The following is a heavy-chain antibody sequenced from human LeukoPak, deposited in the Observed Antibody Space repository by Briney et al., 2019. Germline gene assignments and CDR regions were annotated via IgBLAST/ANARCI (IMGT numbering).Heavy chain of an antibody. CDR3: AKDRVSPGFNWFDP. CDR1: GAIISSYA. V-gene: IGHV3-23*01. D-gene: IGHD2/OR15-2a*01. CDR2: INGRGDNT. Sequence: GGSLRLSCAASGAIISSYAMSWVRQAPGKGLEWVSAINGRGDNTYYADFVKGRFTISRDNSKSTVYLQMNSLRTEDTAVYYCAKDRVSPGFNWFDPWGQGTLVTVSS. J-gene: IGHJ5*02.